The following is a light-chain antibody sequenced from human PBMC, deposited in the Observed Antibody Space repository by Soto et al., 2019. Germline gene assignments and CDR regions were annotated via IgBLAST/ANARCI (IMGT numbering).Light chain of an antibody. CDR3: QQYNSYCT. CDR1: QSISSW. Sequence: GDRVTITCRASQSISSWLAWYQQKPGKAPKLLIYDASSLESGVPSRISGSGSGTEFTLTISSLQPDDFATYYCQQYNSYCTFGQGTKLEIK. V-gene: IGKV1-5*01. J-gene: IGKJ2*01. CDR2: DAS.